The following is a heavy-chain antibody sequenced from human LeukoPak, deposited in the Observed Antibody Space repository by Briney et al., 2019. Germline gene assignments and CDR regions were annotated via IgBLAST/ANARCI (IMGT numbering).Heavy chain of an antibody. CDR3: AKDRNYYGSGSPADY. CDR1: GFTFSRHW. Sequence: PGGSLRLSCAASGFTFSRHWMTWVRQAPGKGLEWVSAISGSGGSTYYADSVKGRFTISRDNSKNTLYLQMNSLRAEDTAVYYCAKDRNYYGSGSPADYWGQGTLVTVSS. CDR2: ISGSGGST. D-gene: IGHD3-10*01. J-gene: IGHJ4*02. V-gene: IGHV3-23*01.